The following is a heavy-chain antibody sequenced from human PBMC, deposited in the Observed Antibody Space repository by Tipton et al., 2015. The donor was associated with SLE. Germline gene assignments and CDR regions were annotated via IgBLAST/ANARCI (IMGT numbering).Heavy chain of an antibody. CDR1: DGWYDGSFSSFY. CDR3: ARAGHRNSWFVDF. CDR2: IDHSGRS. V-gene: IGHV4-34*01. Sequence: TLSLTCAVYDGWYDGSFSSFYWSWIRQPPGKGLEWIGEIDHSGRSNYKPSLKSRVTMSVETSKNQFSLSLSSVTAAGTAVYSCARAGHRNSWFVDFWGQGTPVTVSS. D-gene: IGHD6-13*01. J-gene: IGHJ4*02.